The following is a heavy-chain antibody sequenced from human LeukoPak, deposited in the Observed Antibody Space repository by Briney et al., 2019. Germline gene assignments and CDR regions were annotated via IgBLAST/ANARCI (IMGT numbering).Heavy chain of an antibody. D-gene: IGHD2-2*01. Sequence: PWETLSLTCAVYGWSFNDYYWNWIRQPPGKGLEWIGEINARGDTNYNPSLKSRVIISVDTSKKQFSLRLTSMIAADTALYYCARGQVPAARDYNWFDPWGQGTLVTLSS. CDR1: GWSFNDYY. CDR2: INARGDT. V-gene: IGHV4-34*01. CDR3: ARGQVPAARDYNWFDP. J-gene: IGHJ5*02.